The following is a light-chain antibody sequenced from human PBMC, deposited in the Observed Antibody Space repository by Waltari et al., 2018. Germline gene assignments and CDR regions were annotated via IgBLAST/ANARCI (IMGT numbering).Light chain of an antibody. J-gene: IGKJ1*01. V-gene: IGKV3-20*01. CDR1: QSVSRS. CDR3: QKYGTLPAT. CDR2: DAS. Sequence: TQSPGSLSLSPGERPPLSCRASQSVSRSLAWYQQKPGQAPRLLIYDASSRATGIPDRFSGSGSGTDFSLTISRLEPEDFAVYYCQKYGTLPATFGQGTKVEIK.